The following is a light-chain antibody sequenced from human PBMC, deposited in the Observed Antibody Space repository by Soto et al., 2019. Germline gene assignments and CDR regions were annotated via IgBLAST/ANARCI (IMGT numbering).Light chain of an antibody. J-gene: IGKJ1*01. V-gene: IGKV1-39*01. CDR1: QSIDTY. Sequence: DIQMTQSPSSLSASVGERVTITCRASQSIDTYLNWYQLKPGKAPNLLIYAATRLHTGVPSRFSGSGSGTGFTLTISKLQPEDVYTYYCQQVYSTPVTFGQGTKV. CDR2: AAT. CDR3: QQVYSTPVT.